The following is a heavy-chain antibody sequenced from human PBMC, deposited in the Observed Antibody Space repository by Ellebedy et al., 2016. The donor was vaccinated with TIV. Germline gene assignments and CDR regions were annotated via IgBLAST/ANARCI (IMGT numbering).Heavy chain of an antibody. CDR2: IKSKTDGGTT. V-gene: IGHV3-15*01. J-gene: IGHJ4*02. CDR1: EFTFSNAW. Sequence: GGSLRLXXAASEFTFSNAWMSWVRQAPGKGLEWVGRIKSKTDGGTTDYAAPVKGRFTISRDDSKSTLYLQMNSLKTEDTAVYYCTTERYSSTWYFYWGQGTLVTVSS. D-gene: IGHD6-13*01. CDR3: TTERYSSTWYFY.